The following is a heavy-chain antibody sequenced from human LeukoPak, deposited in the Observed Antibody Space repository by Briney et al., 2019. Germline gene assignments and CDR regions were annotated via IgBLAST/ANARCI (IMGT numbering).Heavy chain of an antibody. V-gene: IGHV1-2*02. Sequence: ASVKVSCKASGYTFTGYYMRWVRQAPGQGLEWMGWINPNSGGTNYAQKFQGRVTMTRDTSISTAYKELSRLRSDDSAVYYCAREGWARGSYDYWGQGTLVTVSS. D-gene: IGHD1-26*01. CDR2: INPNSGGT. J-gene: IGHJ4*02. CDR3: AREGWARGSYDY. CDR1: GYTFTGYY.